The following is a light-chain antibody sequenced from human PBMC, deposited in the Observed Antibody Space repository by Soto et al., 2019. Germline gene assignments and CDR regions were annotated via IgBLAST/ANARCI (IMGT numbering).Light chain of an antibody. CDR2: GAS. CDR1: QGIRSY. J-gene: IGKJ3*01. CDR3: QQLNISPPLFT. Sequence: DIQLTQSPFFLSASVGDRVTITCRASQGIRSYLAWYQQRPGKAPELLIYGASTLRTGVASRFSGSGSGTEFTLTSSSLQLEDFATYFWQQLNISPPLFTFGPGTNGDSK. V-gene: IGKV1-9*01.